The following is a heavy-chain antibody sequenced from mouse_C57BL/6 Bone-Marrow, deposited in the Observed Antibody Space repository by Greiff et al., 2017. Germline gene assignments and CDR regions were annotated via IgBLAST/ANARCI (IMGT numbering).Heavy chain of an antibody. CDR2: SRNKANDYTT. J-gene: IGHJ1*03. V-gene: IGHV7-1*01. Sequence: EVKLVESGGGLVQSGRSLRLSCATSGFTFSDFYMEWVRQAPGKGLEWIAASRNKANDYTTEYSASVKGRFIVSRDTSQSILYLQMNALRAEDTAIYYCARDGGPYYSNYVWDFDVWGTGTTVTVSS. CDR1: GFTFSDFY. D-gene: IGHD2-5*01. CDR3: ARDGGPYYSNYVWDFDV.